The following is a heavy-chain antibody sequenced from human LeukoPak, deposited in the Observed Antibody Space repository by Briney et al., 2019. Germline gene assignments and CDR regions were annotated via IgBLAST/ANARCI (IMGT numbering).Heavy chain of an antibody. V-gene: IGHV3-48*01. CDR3: ARDLDWGAYYLDY. J-gene: IGHJ4*02. Sequence: GGSLRLSCVGSGFSFSSYTMDWVRQAPGKGLEWIAHITSGSSSIYHADSVKGRFIVSRDNAKNSLYLQMNSLRAEDTAVYYCARDLDWGAYYLDYWGQGTLVTVSS. CDR2: ITSGSSSI. CDR1: GFSFSSYT. D-gene: IGHD7-27*01.